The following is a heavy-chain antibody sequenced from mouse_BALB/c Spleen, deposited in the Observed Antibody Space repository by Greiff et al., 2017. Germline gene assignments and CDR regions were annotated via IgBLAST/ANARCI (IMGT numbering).Heavy chain of an antibody. CDR3: ARGGLQWVFDD. V-gene: IGHV5-9-1*01. CDR1: GFTFSSYA. D-gene: IGHD6-1*01. Sequence: EVMLVESGGGLVKPGGSLKLSCAASGFTFSSYAMSWVRQTPEKRLEWVATISSGGSYTYYPDSVKGRFTISRDNAKNTLYLQMSSLGSEDTAMCYCARGGLQWVFDDWGQGTTLTVST. CDR2: ISSGGSYT. J-gene: IGHJ2*01.